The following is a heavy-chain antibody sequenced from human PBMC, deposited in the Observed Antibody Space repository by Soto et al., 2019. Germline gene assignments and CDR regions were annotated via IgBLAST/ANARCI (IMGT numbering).Heavy chain of an antibody. V-gene: IGHV3-30-3*01. CDR3: ARDRIAGGMDV. D-gene: IGHD6-13*01. CDR1: GFTFSSYA. CDR2: ISYDGSNK. J-gene: IGHJ6*02. Sequence: PGGSLRLSCAASGFTFSSYAMHWVRQAPGKGLEWVAVISYDGSNKYYADSVKGRFTISRDNSKNTLYLQMNSLRAEDTAVYYCARDRIAGGMDVWGQGTTVTVSS.